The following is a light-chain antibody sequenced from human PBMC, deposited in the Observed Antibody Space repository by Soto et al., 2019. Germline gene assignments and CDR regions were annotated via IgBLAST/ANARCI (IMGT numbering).Light chain of an antibody. V-gene: IGKV3-11*01. CDR3: HQRSKWPLT. Sequence: EIVLTQSPGTLSLSPGERATLSCRASQSVSSYYLAWYQQKPGQAPRLLIYDASNRATDIPARFSGSGSGTDFTLTISSLDPEDSAVYYCHQRSKWPLTFGGGTKVEIK. CDR2: DAS. J-gene: IGKJ4*01. CDR1: QSVSSY.